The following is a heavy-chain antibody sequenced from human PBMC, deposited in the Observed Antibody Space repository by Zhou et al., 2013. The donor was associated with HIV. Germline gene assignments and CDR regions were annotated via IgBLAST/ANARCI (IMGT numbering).Heavy chain of an antibody. D-gene: IGHD4-4*01. V-gene: IGHV1-69*05. CDR3: ATRDMTTVARPNYYYMDV. CDR1: GGTFSSYA. Sequence: QVQLVQSGAEVKKPGSSVKVSCKASGGTFSSYAISWVRQAPGQGLEWMGGIIPIFGTANYAQKFQGRVTITTDESTSTAYMELSSLRSEDTAVYYCATRDMTTVARPNYYYMDVWGKGTTVTVSS. CDR2: IIPIFGTA. J-gene: IGHJ6*03.